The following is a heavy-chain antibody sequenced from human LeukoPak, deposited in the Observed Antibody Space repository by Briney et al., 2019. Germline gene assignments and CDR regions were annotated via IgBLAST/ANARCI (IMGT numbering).Heavy chain of an antibody. J-gene: IGHJ5*02. V-gene: IGHV1-69*13. Sequence: GASPKDSCKASGGTFSSYAISWVRQAPGQGLEWMGGIIPIFGTANYAQKFQGRVTITADESTSTAYMELSSLRSEDTAVYYCARDQDTILSVNWFDPWGQGTLVTVSS. CDR3: ARDQDTILSVNWFDP. D-gene: IGHD3-9*01. CDR1: GGTFSSYA. CDR2: IIPIFGTA.